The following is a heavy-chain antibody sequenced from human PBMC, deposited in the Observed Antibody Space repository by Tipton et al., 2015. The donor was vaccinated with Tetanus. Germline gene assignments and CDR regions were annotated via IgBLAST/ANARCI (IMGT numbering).Heavy chain of an antibody. CDR1: GGSISSGNW. CDR2: IHQSGSA. D-gene: IGHD1-26*01. J-gene: IGHJ4*02. Sequence: TLSLTCAVSGGSISSGNWWSWVRQSPEKGLEWIGEIHQSGSASYKPSLKSRVSMSVDKSKNEFSLTLNSVTAADTAIYYCARDQARGARGWNYFDYWGQGTLVTVSS. V-gene: IGHV4-4*02. CDR3: ARDQARGARGWNYFDY.